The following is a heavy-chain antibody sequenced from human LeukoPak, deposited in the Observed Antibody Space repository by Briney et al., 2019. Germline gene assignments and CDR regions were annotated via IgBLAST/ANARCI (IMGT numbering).Heavy chain of an antibody. CDR2: IQYDGNNK. CDR1: GFAFSTYG. Sequence: GGSLRLSCAASGFAFSTYGMHWVRQPPGKGLEWVAYIQYDGNNKKYVDSVKGRFTLSRDNSKNTLHLQMNSLTAEDTAVYYCVKVLEGAPPRAFEIWGQGTMVTVSP. CDR3: VKVLEGAPPRAFEI. J-gene: IGHJ3*02. V-gene: IGHV3-30*02.